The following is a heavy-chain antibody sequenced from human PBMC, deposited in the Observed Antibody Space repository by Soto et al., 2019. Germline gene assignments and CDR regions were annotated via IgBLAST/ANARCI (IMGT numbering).Heavy chain of an antibody. Sequence: GGSLRLSCAASGFTLSSYGMSWVRQAPGKGLEWVSAISPNGQGIYYADSVRGRFTISRDTFKNTVFLHMDSLRAEDTAVYYCAKDRNYPRDCVLYWGPGTLVSVSS. CDR2: ISPNGQGI. CDR3: AKDRNYPRDCVLY. CDR1: GFTLSSYG. D-gene: IGHD2-21*02. V-gene: IGHV3-23*01. J-gene: IGHJ4*02.